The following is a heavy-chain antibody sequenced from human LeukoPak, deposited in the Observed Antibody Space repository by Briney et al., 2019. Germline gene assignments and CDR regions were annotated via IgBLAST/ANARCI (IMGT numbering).Heavy chain of an antibody. CDR1: GFTFSSYS. CDR2: TSSSSSYI. V-gene: IGHV3-21*01. CDR3: ARRLGSSGWYGGDY. D-gene: IGHD6-19*01. J-gene: IGHJ4*02. Sequence: PGGSLRLSCAASGFTFSSYSMNWVRQAPGKGLEWVSSTSSSSSYIYYADSVKGRFTISRDNAKNSLYLQMNSLRAEDTAVYYCARRLGSSGWYGGDYWGQGTLVTVSS.